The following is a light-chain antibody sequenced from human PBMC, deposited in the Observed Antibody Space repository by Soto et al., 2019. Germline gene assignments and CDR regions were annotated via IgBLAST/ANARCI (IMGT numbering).Light chain of an antibody. J-gene: IGKJ2*01. CDR2: DAS. CDR3: QQFDNLPMFA. V-gene: IGKV1-33*01. CDR1: QDISNY. Sequence: DIQLTQSPSSLSASVGDLVTITCQASQDISNYLNWYQQKPGKAPKLLIYDASNLKTGVPLRFSGSGSGTLFTFTISSLQPEDIGTYFCQQFDNLPMFAFGQGTKVDLK.